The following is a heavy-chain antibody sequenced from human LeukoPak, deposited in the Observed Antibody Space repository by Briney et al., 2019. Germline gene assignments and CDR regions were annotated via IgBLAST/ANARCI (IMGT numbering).Heavy chain of an antibody. J-gene: IGHJ3*01. Sequence: GGSLRLSCAASGFSLSSYAMSWVRQAPGKGLEWVSGLTNSGGQTYADAVKGRFTISRDNSKKKVYLQMDSLRVDDTAIYYCAKGKINHDGAFDVWGQGTRVTVSS. CDR3: AKGKINHDGAFDV. CDR1: GFSLSSYA. CDR2: LTNSGGQT. V-gene: IGHV3-23*01. D-gene: IGHD1-14*01.